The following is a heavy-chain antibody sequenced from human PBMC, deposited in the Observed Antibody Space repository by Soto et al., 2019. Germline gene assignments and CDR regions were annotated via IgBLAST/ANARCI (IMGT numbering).Heavy chain of an antibody. Sequence: EAQLLESGGDLIQPGGSLTLSCAASGFTFASHAMSWVRQAPGKGLEWVSWISANGGRANYADSVKGRFSLSRDNSKNTMFLQMDSLTAEDTAIYYCASWVIALGGTGYFRHWGQGTLVTVSS. CDR3: ASWVIALGGTGYFRH. J-gene: IGHJ1*01. CDR1: GFTFASHA. CDR2: ISANGGRA. V-gene: IGHV3-23*01. D-gene: IGHD6-19*01.